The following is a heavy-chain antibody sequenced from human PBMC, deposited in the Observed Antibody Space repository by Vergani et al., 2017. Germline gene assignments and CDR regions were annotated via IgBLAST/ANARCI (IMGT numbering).Heavy chain of an antibody. D-gene: IGHD2/OR15-2a*01. J-gene: IGHJ4*02. CDR3: AFLSRDAFLSLLLLLFDY. CDR2: IIPIFGTA. CDR1: GGTFSSYV. Sequence: QVQLVQSGAEVKKPGSSVKVSCKASGGTFSSYVISWVRQAPGQGLEWMGRIIPIFGTANYAQKFQGRVTITADESTSTAYMELSSLRSEDTAVYYCAFLSRDAFLSLLLLLFDYWGQGTLVTVSS. V-gene: IGHV1-69*18.